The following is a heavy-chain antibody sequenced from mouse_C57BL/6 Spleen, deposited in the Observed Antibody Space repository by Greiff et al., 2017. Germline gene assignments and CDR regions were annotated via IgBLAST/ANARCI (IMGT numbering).Heavy chain of an antibody. V-gene: IGHV1-69*01. Sequence: QVQLQQPGAELVMPGASVKLSCTASGYTFTSYWMHWVKQRPGQGLEWIGEIDPSDSYTNYNQKFKGKSTLTVDKSSSTAYMQLSSLTSEDSAVYYCARGGNLDYWGQGTTLTVSS. D-gene: IGHD2-1*01. J-gene: IGHJ2*01. CDR3: ARGGNLDY. CDR2: IDPSDSYT. CDR1: GYTFTSYW.